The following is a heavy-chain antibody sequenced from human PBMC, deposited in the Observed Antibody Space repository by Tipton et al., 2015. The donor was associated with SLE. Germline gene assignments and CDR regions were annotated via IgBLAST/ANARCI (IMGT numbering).Heavy chain of an antibody. CDR2: MYNSGNT. V-gene: IGHV4-38-2*01. J-gene: IGHJ4*02. CDR3: TRGGIFL. D-gene: IGHD2-21*01. Sequence: TLSLTCAVSGYSVSSGSYWGWIRQPPGKGLEWIGSMYNSGNTFYNPSLKSRVTISMDTSKNQFSLRLSSVTAADTAVYYCTRGGIFLWGQGKLVTVSS. CDR1: GYSVSSGSY.